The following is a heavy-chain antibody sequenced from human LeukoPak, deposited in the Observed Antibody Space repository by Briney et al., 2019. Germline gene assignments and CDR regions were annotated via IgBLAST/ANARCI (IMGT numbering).Heavy chain of an antibody. Sequence: PGGSLRLSCAASGFTFSSYWMCWVRQAPGKGLEWVANIKQDGSEKYYVDSVKGRFTISRDNAKNSLYLQMNSLRAEDTAVYYCARDHAEWELLGGCYMDVWGKGTTVTVSS. CDR1: GFTFSSYW. D-gene: IGHD1-26*01. CDR3: ARDHAEWELLGGCYMDV. J-gene: IGHJ6*03. CDR2: IKQDGSEK. V-gene: IGHV3-7*01.